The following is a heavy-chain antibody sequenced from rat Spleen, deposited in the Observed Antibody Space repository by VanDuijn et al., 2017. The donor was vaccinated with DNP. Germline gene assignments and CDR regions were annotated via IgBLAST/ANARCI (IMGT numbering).Heavy chain of an antibody. CDR1: GLSLTTYG. V-gene: IGHV2S8*01. CDR2: VSSGGDT. D-gene: IGHD1-4*01. CDR3: TGVDSYPGLPFEY. Sequence: QVQLKESGPGLVQPSQTLSLTCTVSGLSLTTYGVTWVRQPPGKGLELIAEVSSGGDTYYNSALKSRLSITRDTSKSQVFLEMNSLQTEDTAFYLCTGVDSYPGLPFEYWGQGVMVTVSS. J-gene: IGHJ2*01.